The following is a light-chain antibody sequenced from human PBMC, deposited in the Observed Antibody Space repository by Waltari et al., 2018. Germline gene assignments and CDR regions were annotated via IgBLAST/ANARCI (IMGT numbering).Light chain of an antibody. CDR1: QSVNSNY. CDR3: QQYGSSRRA. Sequence: EIVLTQSPGTLSLSPGERATLSCRASQSVNSNYLAWYQQKPGQAPRLLIYGVSSRATGIPDRFSGSGSGTDFTLTISRLEPEDFAVYYCQQYGSSRRAFGQGTKVEIK. V-gene: IGKV3-20*01. CDR2: GVS. J-gene: IGKJ1*01.